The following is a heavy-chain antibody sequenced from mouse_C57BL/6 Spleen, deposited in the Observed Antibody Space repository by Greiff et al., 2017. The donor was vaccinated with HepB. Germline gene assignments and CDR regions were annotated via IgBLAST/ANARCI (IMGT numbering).Heavy chain of an antibody. CDR1: GYTFTSYD. Sequence: VQLQQSGPELVKPGASVKLSCKASGYTFTSYDINWVKQRPGQGLEWIGWIYPRDGSTKYNEKFKGKATVAVDTSSSTAYMELHSLTSEDSAVYFCARKEGYYYLAYWGQGTLVTVSA. CDR3: ARKEGYYYLAY. J-gene: IGHJ3*01. V-gene: IGHV1-85*01. D-gene: IGHD1-1*01. CDR2: IYPRDGST.